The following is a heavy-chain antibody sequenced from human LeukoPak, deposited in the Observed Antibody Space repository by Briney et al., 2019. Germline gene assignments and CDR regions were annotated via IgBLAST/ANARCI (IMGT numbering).Heavy chain of an antibody. V-gene: IGHV1-8*01. CDR3: ASLTFGGVIAP. D-gene: IGHD3-16*02. J-gene: IGHJ5*02. CDR2: MNPNSGNT. Sequence: GPVKVSCKASGYTFTRYDINWVRQATGQGLEWMGWMNPNSGNTGYAQKFQGRITMTRNTSISTVYMELSSLRSEDTAVYYCASLTFGGVIAPWGQGTLVTVSS. CDR1: GYTFTRYD.